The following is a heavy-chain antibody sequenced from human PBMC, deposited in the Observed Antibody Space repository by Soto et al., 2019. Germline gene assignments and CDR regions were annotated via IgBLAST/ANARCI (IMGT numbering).Heavy chain of an antibody. CDR1: GGSFSGYY. Sequence: SETLSLTCAVYGGSFSGYYWSWIRQPPGKGLEWIGEINHSGSTNYNPSLKSRVTISVDTSKNQFSLKLSSVTAADTAVYYCARWGRMVRGVINKYYFDYWGQGTLVTVSS. V-gene: IGHV4-34*01. D-gene: IGHD3-10*01. CDR3: ARWGRMVRGVINKYYFDY. J-gene: IGHJ4*02. CDR2: INHSGST.